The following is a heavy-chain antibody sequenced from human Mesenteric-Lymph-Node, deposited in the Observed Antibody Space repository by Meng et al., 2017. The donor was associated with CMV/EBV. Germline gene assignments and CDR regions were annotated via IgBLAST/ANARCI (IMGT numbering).Heavy chain of an antibody. CDR3: AKSRSSTPGIVDD. J-gene: IGHJ4*02. CDR1: GVSATSGAYH. D-gene: IGHD2/OR15-2a*01. CDR2: IYGTGIT. V-gene: IGHV4-61*08. Sequence: GQRQEPGPGLVKPSGTLSLTCIVSGVSATSGAYHWSWIRQSPGKGLEWIGYIYGTGITIYNPSLKSRVTILLETSKNQFTLKLNSVTTADTAVYYCAKSRSSTPGIVDDWGQGTLVTVSS.